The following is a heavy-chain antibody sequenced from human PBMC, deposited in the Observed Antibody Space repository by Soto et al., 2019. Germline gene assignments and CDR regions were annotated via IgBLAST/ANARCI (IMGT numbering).Heavy chain of an antibody. CDR1: GGSFSDYC. V-gene: IGHV4-34*01. CDR3: ARGRGAAMGDKGTWFDP. CDR2: IDHRGTT. Sequence: QVHLQQWGAGLLKPSETLSLTCSVYGGSFSDYCWSWIRQPPGKGLEWIGEIDHRGTTFFNPSLKSRVTISIDTAKTQFSLNLSSVTAADTAMYYCARGRGAAMGDKGTWFDPGAREPWSPSPQ. D-gene: IGHD5-18*01. J-gene: IGHJ5*02.